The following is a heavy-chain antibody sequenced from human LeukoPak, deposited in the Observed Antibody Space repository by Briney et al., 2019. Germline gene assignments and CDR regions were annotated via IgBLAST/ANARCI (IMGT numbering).Heavy chain of an antibody. Sequence: GESLKISCKGSGYSFTSYWISWVRQMPGKGLEWMGIIYPGDSDTRYSPSFQGQVTISADKSISTAYLQWSSLKASDTAMYYCARVYDCSSTSCYLDYYYYMDVWGKGTTVTVSS. CDR3: ARVYDCSSTSCYLDYYYYMDV. J-gene: IGHJ6*03. CDR2: IYPGDSDT. CDR1: GYSFTSYW. D-gene: IGHD2-2*01. V-gene: IGHV5-51*01.